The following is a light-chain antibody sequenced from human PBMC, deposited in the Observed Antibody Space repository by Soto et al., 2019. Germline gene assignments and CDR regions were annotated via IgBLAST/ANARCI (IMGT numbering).Light chain of an antibody. Sequence: DIQMTQSPSSLSASVGDRITITCRASENIARHLNWYQQKPGKAPNLLIYAASNLQNGVPLRFRGGGSGTDFTLTISNLQPEDFATYYCQQSYSTPSITFVQGTRLEIK. CDR3: QQSYSTPSIT. CDR1: ENIARH. J-gene: IGKJ5*01. CDR2: AAS. V-gene: IGKV1-39*01.